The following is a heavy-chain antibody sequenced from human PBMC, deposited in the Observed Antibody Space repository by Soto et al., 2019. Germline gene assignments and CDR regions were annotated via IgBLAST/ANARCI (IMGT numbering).Heavy chain of an antibody. J-gene: IGHJ3*02. CDR1: GYTFTNYD. CDR2: MNPNSGGT. V-gene: IGHV1-8*01. CDR3: ARVPPSPKIDYLDGFDI. D-gene: IGHD3-16*01. Sequence: QVQLVQSGAEVKKPGASVKVSCKASGYTFTNYDVNWFRQATGQVLEWVGWMNPNSGGTGFAPKFQGRVTLTRDTSRITTYMELSSLRADDTAVYFCARVPPSPKIDYLDGFDIWGQGTMVTVSS.